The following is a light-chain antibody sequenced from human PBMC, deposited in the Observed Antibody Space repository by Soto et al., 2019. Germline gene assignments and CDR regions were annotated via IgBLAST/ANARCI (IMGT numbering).Light chain of an antibody. V-gene: IGKV3-15*01. CDR3: QKWNDWTLYT. Sequence: EIVMTQSPATLSVSPGERATLSCKASQSIRNNLAWYQQKPGQPPRLLIYGASTRATGVPARFSGSGSGTEFTLTNSSLQSEDFAVYYCQKWNDWTLYTFGQGTELDIK. CDR1: QSIRNN. CDR2: GAS. J-gene: IGKJ2*01.